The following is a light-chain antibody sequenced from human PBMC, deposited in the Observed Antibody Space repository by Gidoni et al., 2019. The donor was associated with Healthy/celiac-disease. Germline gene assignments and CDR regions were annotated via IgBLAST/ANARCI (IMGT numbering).Light chain of an antibody. V-gene: IGKV4-1*01. Sequence: IVITPSPHSLAVSLGERATINCKSSQSVLYSSNNKNYLAWYQQKPGQPPKLLIYWASTRESGVPDRFSGSGSGTDFTLTISSLQAEDVAVYYCQQYYSTPFTFGPGTKVDIK. CDR1: QSVLYSSNNKNY. CDR3: QQYYSTPFT. CDR2: WAS. J-gene: IGKJ3*01.